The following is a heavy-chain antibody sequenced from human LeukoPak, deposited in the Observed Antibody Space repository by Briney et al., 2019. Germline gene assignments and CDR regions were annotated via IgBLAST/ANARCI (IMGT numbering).Heavy chain of an antibody. D-gene: IGHD3-3*01. V-gene: IGHV4-34*01. CDR1: GGSFSGYY. CDR3: ARVKFTIFGVAKYYFDY. Sequence: PSETLSLTCAVYGGSFSGYYWSWIRQPPGKGLEWIGEINHSGSTNYNPSLQSRVTISVDTSKNQFSLKLSSVTAADTAVYYCARVKFTIFGVAKYYFDYWGQGTLVTVSS. CDR2: INHSGST. J-gene: IGHJ4*02.